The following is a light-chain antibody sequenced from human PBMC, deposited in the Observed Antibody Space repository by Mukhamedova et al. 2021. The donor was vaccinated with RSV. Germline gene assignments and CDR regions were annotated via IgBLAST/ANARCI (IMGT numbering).Light chain of an antibody. Sequence: TWGDKFASWYQQRAGQSPLLVMYHDRKRPAGIPERFFGSNSGNTATLTISETQPVAEAHYYCQPWDDKTLVVFGGGTKLTVL. CDR3: QPWDDKTLVV. V-gene: IGLV3-1*01. CDR1: TWGDKF. J-gene: IGLJ2*01. CDR2: HDR.